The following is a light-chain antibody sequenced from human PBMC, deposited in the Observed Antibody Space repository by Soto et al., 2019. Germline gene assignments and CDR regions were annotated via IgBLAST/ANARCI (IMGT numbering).Light chain of an antibody. V-gene: IGKV1-5*01. Sequence: DIQMTQSPSTLSASVGARVPITCRASQSIGSWLAWYQQKPGKAPNLLIYAASSLQSGVPSRFSGSGSGTDFTLTISSLQPEDFATYHCQQLNSYPSITFGQGTRLEIK. CDR3: QQLNSYPSIT. CDR2: AAS. J-gene: IGKJ5*01. CDR1: QSIGSW.